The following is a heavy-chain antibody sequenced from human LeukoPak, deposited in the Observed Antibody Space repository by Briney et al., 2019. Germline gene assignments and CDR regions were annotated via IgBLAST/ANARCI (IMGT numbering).Heavy chain of an antibody. D-gene: IGHD3-22*01. CDR2: IYTSGST. CDR3: ARDEVNWVYYDSSGYYYNWFDP. CDR1: GGSISSYY. V-gene: IGHV4-4*07. Sequence: SETLSLTCTVSGGSISSYYWSWNRQPAGKGLEWIGRIYTSGSTNYNPSLKSRVTMSVDTSKNQFSLKLSSVTAADTAVYYCARDEVNWVYYDSSGYYYNWFDPWGQGTLVTVSS. J-gene: IGHJ5*02.